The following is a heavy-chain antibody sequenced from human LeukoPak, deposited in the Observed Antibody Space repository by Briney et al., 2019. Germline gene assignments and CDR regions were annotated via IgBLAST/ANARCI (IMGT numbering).Heavy chain of an antibody. D-gene: IGHD4-17*01. CDR2: IYYSGST. Sequence: SETLSLTCTVSGGSVSSGSYYWSWIRQPPGKGLEWIGYIYYSGSTNYNPSLKSRVTISVDTSKNQFSLKLSSVTAADTAVYYCARGDSYGEYPYYYYGMDVWGQGTTVTVSS. CDR3: ARGDSYGEYPYYYYGMDV. V-gene: IGHV4-61*01. J-gene: IGHJ6*02. CDR1: GGSVSSGSYY.